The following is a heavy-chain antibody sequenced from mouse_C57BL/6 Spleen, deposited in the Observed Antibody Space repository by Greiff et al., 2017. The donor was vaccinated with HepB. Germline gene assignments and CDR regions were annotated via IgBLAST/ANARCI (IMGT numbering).Heavy chain of an antibody. V-gene: IGHV5-4*03. Sequence: EVKLVESGGGLVKPGGSLKLSCAASGFTFSSYAMSWVRQTPEKRLEWVATISDGGSYTYYPDNVKGRFTISRDNAKNNLYLQMSHLKSEDTAMYYCARGEVTSYAMDYWGQGTSVTVSS. D-gene: IGHD2-2*01. CDR3: ARGEVTSYAMDY. CDR2: ISDGGSYT. CDR1: GFTFSSYA. J-gene: IGHJ4*01.